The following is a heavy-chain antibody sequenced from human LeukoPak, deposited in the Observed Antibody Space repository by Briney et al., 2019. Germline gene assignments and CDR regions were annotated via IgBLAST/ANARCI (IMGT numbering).Heavy chain of an antibody. CDR1: GGSFSGYY. CDR2: INHSGST. D-gene: IGHD3-10*01. J-gene: IGHJ4*02. CDR3: ARGIFGPYYYGSGSSPFDY. Sequence: SETLSLTCAVYGGSFSGYYWSWIRQPPGKGLEWIGEINHSGSTNYNPSLKSRVTISVDTSKNQFSLKLSSVTAADTAVDYCARGIFGPYYYGSGSSPFDYRGQGTLVTVSS. V-gene: IGHV4-34*01.